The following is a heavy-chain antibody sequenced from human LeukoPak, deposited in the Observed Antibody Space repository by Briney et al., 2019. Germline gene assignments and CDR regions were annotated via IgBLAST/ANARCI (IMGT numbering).Heavy chain of an antibody. Sequence: SGGSLRLSCAASGFTFSDYYMNWIRQAPGKGLEWVSCISTSGTTMSYADSVKGRFTISRDSAKNSLYLQMNSLRAEDTAVYYCARGTTGTTDFDYWGQGTLVTVSS. D-gene: IGHD1-1*01. CDR3: ARGTTGTTDFDY. J-gene: IGHJ4*02. CDR2: ISTSGTTM. V-gene: IGHV3-11*01. CDR1: GFTFSDYY.